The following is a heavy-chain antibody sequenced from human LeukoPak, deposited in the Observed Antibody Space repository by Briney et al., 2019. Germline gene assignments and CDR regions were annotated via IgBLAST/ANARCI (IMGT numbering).Heavy chain of an antibody. CDR2: IKEDGSEK. D-gene: IGHD2-21*01. CDR3: ARDLYSQY. J-gene: IGHJ4*02. Sequence: GGSLRLTCAASGFTFSAHWMSWVRQAPGKGLEWVANIKEDGSEKYYVDSVKGRFTISRDIAKNSLYLQMNSLRAEDTAVYYCARDLYSQYWGQGTLVTVSS. V-gene: IGHV3-7*01. CDR1: GFTFSAHW.